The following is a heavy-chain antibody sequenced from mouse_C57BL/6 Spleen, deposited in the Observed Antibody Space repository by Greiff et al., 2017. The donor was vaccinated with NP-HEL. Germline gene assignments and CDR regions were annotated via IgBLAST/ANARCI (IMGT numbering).Heavy chain of an antibody. Sequence: QVQLQQPGAELVKPGASVKLSCKASGYTFTSYWMQWVKQRPGQGLEWIGEIDPSDSYTYYTQKFKGKATLTVDTSSSTAYMHLSSLTSEDSAVYYCARQYYGSGDYWGQGTTLTVSS. V-gene: IGHV1-50*01. CDR2: IDPSDSYT. J-gene: IGHJ2*01. CDR3: ARQYYGSGDY. D-gene: IGHD1-1*01. CDR1: GYTFTSYW.